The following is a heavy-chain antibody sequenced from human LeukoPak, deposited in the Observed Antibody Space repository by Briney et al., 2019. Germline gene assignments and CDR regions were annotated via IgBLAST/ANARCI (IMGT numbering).Heavy chain of an antibody. Sequence: SETLSLTCTVSGGSMSSYYWSWIRQPPGKGLEWIGYIYYSGSTNYNPSLKSRLTISVDTSKNQFSLKLSSVTAADTAVYYCARWPSNYYDSSGYHGSAEYFQHWGQGTLVTVSS. V-gene: IGHV4-59*08. CDR2: IYYSGST. CDR3: ARWPSNYYDSSGYHGSAEYFQH. J-gene: IGHJ1*01. D-gene: IGHD3-22*01. CDR1: GGSMSSYY.